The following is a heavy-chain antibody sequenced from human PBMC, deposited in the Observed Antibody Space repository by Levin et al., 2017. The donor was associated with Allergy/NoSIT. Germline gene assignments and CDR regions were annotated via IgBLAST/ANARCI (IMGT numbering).Heavy chain of an antibody. V-gene: IGHV1-69*13. CDR2: IIPIFGTA. CDR3: ARAITGTTRGVPNWFDP. D-gene: IGHD1-20*01. CDR1: GGTFSSYA. J-gene: IGHJ5*02. Sequence: SVKVSCKASGGTFSSYAISWVRQAPGQGLEWMGGIIPIFGTANYAQKFQGRVTITADESTSTAYMELSSLRSEDTAVYYCARAITGTTRGVPNWFDPWGQGTLVTVSS.